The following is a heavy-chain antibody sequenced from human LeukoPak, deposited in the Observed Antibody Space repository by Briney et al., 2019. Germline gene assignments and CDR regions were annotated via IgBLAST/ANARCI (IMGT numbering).Heavy chain of an antibody. CDR3: AAGYYDSSGYVDY. Sequence: PSETLSLTCTVSGGSISTSSYYWGWIRQTPGKGPECIGNIYYSGSTYYNPSLKSRVTISVDTSKNQFSLKLSSVTAADTAVYYCAAGYYDSSGYVDYWGQGTLVTVSS. V-gene: IGHV4-39*07. CDR1: GGSISTSSYY. CDR2: IYYSGST. D-gene: IGHD3-22*01. J-gene: IGHJ4*02.